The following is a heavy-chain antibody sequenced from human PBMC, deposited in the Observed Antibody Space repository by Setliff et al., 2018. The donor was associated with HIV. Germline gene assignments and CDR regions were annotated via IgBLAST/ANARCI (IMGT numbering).Heavy chain of an antibody. V-gene: IGHV4-39*01. CDR1: GGSISSRSHY. Sequence: SETLSLTCAVSGGSISSRSHYWGWIRQPPGKGLEWIGSVSNSGSTYYNPSLKSRFTISVDVSKNQFSLKLTSVAAADTAVYYCAIHHELTAHGLFDSWGQGTLVTVS. J-gene: IGHJ4*02. CDR2: VSNSGST. D-gene: IGHD1-7*01. CDR3: AIHHELTAHGLFDS.